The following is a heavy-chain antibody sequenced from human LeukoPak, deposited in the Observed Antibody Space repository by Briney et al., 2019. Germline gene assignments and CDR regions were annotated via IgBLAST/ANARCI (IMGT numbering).Heavy chain of an antibody. D-gene: IGHD6-19*01. CDR3: ARVRGSGWYSDFDY. V-gene: IGHV1-2*02. CDR2: INPNSGGT. J-gene: IGHJ4*02. Sequence: ASVKVSCKASGYTFTGYYMHWVRQAPGQGLEWMGWINPNSGGTNYAQKFQGRVTMTRDTSISTAYMELSRLRSDDTAVYYCARVRGSGWYSDFDYWGQGTLVTVSS. CDR1: GYTFTGYY.